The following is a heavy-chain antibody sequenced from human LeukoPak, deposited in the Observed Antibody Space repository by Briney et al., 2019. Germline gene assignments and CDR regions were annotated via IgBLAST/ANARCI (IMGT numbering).Heavy chain of an antibody. CDR1: GYTFTGYY. Sequence: ASVKVSCKASGYTFTGYYMHWVRQAPGQGLEWMGWINPNSGGTNYAQKFQGRVTMTRDTSISTAYMELSGLRSDDTAVYYCARGYCSSNNCYDFPFWGQGTLVTVSS. V-gene: IGHV1-2*02. CDR3: ARGYCSSNNCYDFPF. J-gene: IGHJ4*02. D-gene: IGHD2-2*01. CDR2: INPNSGGT.